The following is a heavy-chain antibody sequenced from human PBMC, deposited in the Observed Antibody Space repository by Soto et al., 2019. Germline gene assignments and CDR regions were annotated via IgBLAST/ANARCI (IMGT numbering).Heavy chain of an antibody. CDR1: GFTVSSNY. D-gene: IGHD6-19*01. CDR3: ARDLPAVAGTYAFEN. V-gene: IGHV3-66*01. Sequence: GGSLRLSCAASGFTVSSNYMSWVRQAPGKGLEWVSVIYSGGSTYYADSVKGRFTISRDNSKNTLYLQMNSLRADDTAVYYCARDLPAVAGTYAFENWGQGTMLTVSS. J-gene: IGHJ3*02. CDR2: IYSGGST.